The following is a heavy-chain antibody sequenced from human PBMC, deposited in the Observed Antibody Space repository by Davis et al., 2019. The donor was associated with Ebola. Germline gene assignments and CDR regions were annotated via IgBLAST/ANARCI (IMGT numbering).Heavy chain of an antibody. CDR1: GYAFADYW. CDR3: ARQGGGSGRLTSFDS. CDR2: IYPGDSDS. D-gene: IGHD1-26*01. J-gene: IGHJ4*02. Sequence: PGGSLRLSCKGSGYAFADYWIAWVRQTPGKGLEWMGNIYPGDSDSRYSRSFQGQVTLSADKSIATAYLQWRSLKASDTAIYYCARQGGGSGRLTSFDSWGQGTLVTVSS. V-gene: IGHV5-51*01.